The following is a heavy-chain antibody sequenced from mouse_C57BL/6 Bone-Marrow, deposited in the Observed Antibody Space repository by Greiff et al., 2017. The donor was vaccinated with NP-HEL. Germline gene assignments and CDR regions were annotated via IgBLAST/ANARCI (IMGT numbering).Heavy chain of an antibody. CDR2: INPGSGGT. Sequence: VQLQQSGAELVRPGTSVKVSCKASGYAFTNYLIEWVKQRPGQGLEWIGVINPGSGGTNYNEKFKGKATLTADKSSSTAYMQLSSLTSEDSAVYFWARGGICYDDAWFAYWGQGTLVTVSA. CDR1: GYAFTNYL. D-gene: IGHD2-4*01. V-gene: IGHV1-54*01. J-gene: IGHJ3*01. CDR3: ARGGICYDDAWFAY.